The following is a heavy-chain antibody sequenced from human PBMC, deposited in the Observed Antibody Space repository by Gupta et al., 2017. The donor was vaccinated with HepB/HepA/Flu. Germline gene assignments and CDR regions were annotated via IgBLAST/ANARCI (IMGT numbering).Heavy chain of an antibody. Sequence: GVRRVPFQWLEWVAVISYDGSNKYYADSVKGRFTISRDNSKNTLYLQMNSLRAEDTAVYYCAKDRSGSGSPNYYYYYGMDVWGQGTTVTVSS. J-gene: IGHJ6*02. CDR3: AKDRSGSGSPNYYYYYGMDV. CDR2: ISYDGSNK. D-gene: IGHD3-10*01. V-gene: IGHV3-30*18.